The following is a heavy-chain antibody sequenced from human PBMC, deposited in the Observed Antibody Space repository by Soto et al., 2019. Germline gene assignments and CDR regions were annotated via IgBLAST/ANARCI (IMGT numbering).Heavy chain of an antibody. CDR2: INPNSGGT. J-gene: IGHJ5*02. CDR1: GYTFTGYY. CDR3: ARDSGLNWFDP. D-gene: IGHD1-1*01. V-gene: IGHV1-2*02. Sequence: GASVKVSCKTSGYTFTGYYIHWVRQAPGQGLEWMGWINPNSGGTTYAQKFQGRVTMTRDTSISTAYMELSRLRSDDTSVYYCARDSGLNWFDPWGQGTLVTVSS.